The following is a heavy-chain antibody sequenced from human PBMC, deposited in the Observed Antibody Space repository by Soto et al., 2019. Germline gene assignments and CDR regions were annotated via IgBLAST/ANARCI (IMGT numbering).Heavy chain of an antibody. D-gene: IGHD2-21*01. J-gene: IGHJ4*02. CDR3: ARDGDGEGKVADAMVY. CDR1: GYTITCCA. CDR2: VNAGDGDT. Sequence: QVQLLQSGAEVKKPGASVRVSCKASGYTITCCAMHWVRQAPGQRPEWMGWVNAGDGDTKYSEKFQGRITIIRDTSASTAYMELYSLTSEDTAIYYCARDGDGEGKVADAMVYWGQGTLVTVSS. V-gene: IGHV1-3*01.